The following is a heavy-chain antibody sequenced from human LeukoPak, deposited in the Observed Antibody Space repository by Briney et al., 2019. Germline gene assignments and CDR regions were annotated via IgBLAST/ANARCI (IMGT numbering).Heavy chain of an antibody. J-gene: IGHJ4*02. CDR3: AKDGTVRGVTEPNFDY. Sequence: PGGSLRLSCAASGFTFSSYGMHWVRQAPGKGLEWVAFIRYDGSNKYYADSVKGRFTISRDNSKNTLYLQMNSLRAEDTAVYYCAKDGTVRGVTEPNFDYWGQGTLVTVSS. CDR2: IRYDGSNK. CDR1: GFTFSSYG. V-gene: IGHV3-30*02. D-gene: IGHD3-10*01.